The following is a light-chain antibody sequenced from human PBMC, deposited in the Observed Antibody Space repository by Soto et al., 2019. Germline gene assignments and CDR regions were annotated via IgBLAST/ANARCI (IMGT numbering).Light chain of an antibody. Sequence: EIVLTQSPATLSLSPGERATLSCRASQGVSSYLAWYQQKPGQAPRLLIYGASNRATGIPDRFSGSGSGTDFTLTITRLEPEDFAVYYCQQYGSSPVTFGQGTRLEIK. CDR3: QQYGSSPVT. CDR1: QGVSSY. J-gene: IGKJ5*01. V-gene: IGKV3-20*01. CDR2: GAS.